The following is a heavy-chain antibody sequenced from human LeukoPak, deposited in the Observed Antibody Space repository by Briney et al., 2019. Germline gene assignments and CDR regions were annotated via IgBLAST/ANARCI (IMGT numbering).Heavy chain of an antibody. J-gene: IGHJ4*02. Sequence: PGMSLRLSCAASGFTFDDYAMHWVRQAPGKGLEWVSGISWNSGSIGYADSVKGRFTVSRDNAKNSLYLQMNSLRAEDTAVYYCARWSVAGTGTQPSDYWGQGTLVTVSS. D-gene: IGHD6-19*01. V-gene: IGHV3-9*01. CDR2: ISWNSGSI. CDR3: ARWSVAGTGTQPSDY. CDR1: GFTFDDYA.